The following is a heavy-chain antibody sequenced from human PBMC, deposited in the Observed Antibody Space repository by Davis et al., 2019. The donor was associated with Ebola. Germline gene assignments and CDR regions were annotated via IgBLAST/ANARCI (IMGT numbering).Heavy chain of an antibody. J-gene: IGHJ4*02. Sequence: SETLSLTCTVSGGSINSHYWSWIRQPPGKGLEWLGYIYYGGTTKYNPSLKSRVPFSGDTSMNHLSLELRSVTAADTAIYYCARHRRTGYYYIFDYWGQGTLVTVSS. CDR1: GGSINSHY. CDR3: ARHRRTGYYYIFDY. V-gene: IGHV4-59*08. CDR2: IYYGGTT. D-gene: IGHD3-22*01.